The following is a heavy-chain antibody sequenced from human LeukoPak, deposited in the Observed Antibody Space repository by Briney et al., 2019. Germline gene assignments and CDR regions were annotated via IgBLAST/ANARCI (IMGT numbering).Heavy chain of an antibody. J-gene: IGHJ5*02. Sequence: GRSLRLSCAASGFTFSSYGMHWVRQAPGKGLEWVAVISYDGSNKYYADSVKGRFTISRDNSKNTLYLQMNSLRAEDTAVYYCAKATFEGGNNWFDPWGREPWSPSPQ. V-gene: IGHV3-30*18. CDR2: ISYDGSNK. D-gene: IGHD3-16*01. CDR1: GFTFSSYG. CDR3: AKATFEGGNNWFDP.